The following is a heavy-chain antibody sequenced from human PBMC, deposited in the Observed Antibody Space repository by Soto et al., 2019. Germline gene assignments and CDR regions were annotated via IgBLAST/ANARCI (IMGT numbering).Heavy chain of an antibody. J-gene: IGHJ5*02. CDR2: IWYDGSNK. CDR3: ARESTGSYISWFDP. CDR1: GFTLSSYG. Sequence: QVQLVESGGGVVQPGRSLRLSCAASGFTLSSYGMHWVRQAPGKGLEWVAVIWYDGSNKYYADSVKGRFTISRDNSKNTLYLQMNSLRAEDTAVYYCARESTGSYISWFDPWGQGTLVTVSS. V-gene: IGHV3-33*01. D-gene: IGHD3-10*01.